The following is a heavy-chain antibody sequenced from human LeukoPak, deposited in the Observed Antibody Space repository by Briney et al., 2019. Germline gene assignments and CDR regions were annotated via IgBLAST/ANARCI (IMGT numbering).Heavy chain of an antibody. CDR2: ISYDGSNK. CDR1: GFTFSSYG. Sequence: GGSLRLSCAASGFTFSSYGMHWVRQAPGKGLEWVAVISYDGSNKYYADSVKGRFTISRDNAKNSLYLQMNSLRAEDTALYHCARAQQQLEGYFDYWGQGTLVTVSS. CDR3: ARAQQQLEGYFDY. V-gene: IGHV3-30*03. D-gene: IGHD6-13*01. J-gene: IGHJ4*02.